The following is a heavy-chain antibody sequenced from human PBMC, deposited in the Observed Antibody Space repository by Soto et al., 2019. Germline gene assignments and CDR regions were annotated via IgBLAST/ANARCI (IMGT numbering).Heavy chain of an antibody. CDR3: ARDLMRYRDGYKNY. Sequence: GGSLRLSCAASGFTFSSYAMHWVRQAPGKGLEWVAVISYDGSNKYYADSVKGRFTISRDNSKSTLYLQMNSLRAEDTAVYYCARDLMRYRDGYKNYWGQGTLVTVSS. CDR2: ISYDGSNK. CDR1: GFTFSSYA. J-gene: IGHJ4*02. V-gene: IGHV3-30-3*01. D-gene: IGHD5-12*01.